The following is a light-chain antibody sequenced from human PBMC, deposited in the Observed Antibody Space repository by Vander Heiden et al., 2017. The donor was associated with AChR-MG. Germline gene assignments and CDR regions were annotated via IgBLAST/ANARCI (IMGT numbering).Light chain of an antibody. V-gene: IGKV2-30*02. CDR2: KVS. CDR3: IQVTHWPCT. CDR1: QRLVHSDGNTY. J-gene: IGKJ2*02. Sequence: VMMTPSPLSLPVTFGQPASIPCRASQRLVHSDGNTYLNWFHQRPGQSPRRLIYKVSRRDSGVPDRFSGSGSGTDFTLTISRVEAEDVGVYYCIQVTHWPCTFGQGTKLEI.